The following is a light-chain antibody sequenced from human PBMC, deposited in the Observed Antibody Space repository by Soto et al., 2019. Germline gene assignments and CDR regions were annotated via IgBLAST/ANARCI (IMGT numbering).Light chain of an antibody. CDR1: YGSVSTNYF. CDR3: VLYMGNGIWV. V-gene: IGLV8-61*01. J-gene: IGLJ3*02. CDR2: NTN. Sequence: TVVTQEPSFSVSRGTTVTLTCALNYGSVSTNYFASWYQQTPGQAPRTLIYNTNTRSSGVPDRFSGSILGSKAALTITGAQADDESDYYCVLYMGNGIWVFGGGTKLTVL.